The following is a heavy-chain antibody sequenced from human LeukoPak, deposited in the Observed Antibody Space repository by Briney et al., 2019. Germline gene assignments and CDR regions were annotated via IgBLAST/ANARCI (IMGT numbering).Heavy chain of an antibody. CDR1: GFTFSSYS. CDR2: ISSSSSYI. V-gene: IGHV3-21*01. CDR3: ARALGGWGGRFDY. D-gene: IGHD3-16*01. J-gene: IGHJ4*02. Sequence: GGSLRLSCAASGFTFSSYSTNWVRQAPGKGLEWVSSISSSSSYIYYADSVKGRFTISRDNAKNSLYLQMNSLRAEDTAVYYCARALGGWGGRFDYWGQGTLVTVSS.